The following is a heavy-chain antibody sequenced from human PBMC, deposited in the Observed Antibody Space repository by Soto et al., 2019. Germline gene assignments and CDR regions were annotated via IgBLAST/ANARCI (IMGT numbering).Heavy chain of an antibody. CDR3: ARADYYDRSGYLLPCGY. D-gene: IGHD3-22*01. Sequence: QVQLVQSGAEAKKPGASVKVSCKASGYTFTSYDINWVRQATGQGLEWMGWMNPNSGNTGYAQKFQGRVTMTRNTSISTAYMELSSLRSEDTAVYYCARADYYDRSGYLLPCGYWGQGTLVTVSS. V-gene: IGHV1-8*01. CDR1: GYTFTSYD. CDR2: MNPNSGNT. J-gene: IGHJ4*02.